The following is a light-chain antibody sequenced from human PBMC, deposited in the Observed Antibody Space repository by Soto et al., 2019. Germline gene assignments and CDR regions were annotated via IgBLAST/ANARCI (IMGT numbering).Light chain of an antibody. CDR2: DAS. Sequence: EIVLTQSPATLSLSPGERATLSCRASQSVSSCLAWYQQKPGKAPRLLIYDASNRATGIPARFSGSGSGTDFTLTISSLEPKDFAVYYCQERSNWPPYTFGKGTKLESK. CDR1: QSVSSC. CDR3: QERSNWPPYT. J-gene: IGKJ2*01. V-gene: IGKV3-11*01.